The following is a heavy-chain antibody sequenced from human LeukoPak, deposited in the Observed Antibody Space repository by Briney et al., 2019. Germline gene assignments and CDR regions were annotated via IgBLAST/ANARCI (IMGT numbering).Heavy chain of an antibody. CDR3: ARHAWRPNWGSYYDFWSGYYLDY. V-gene: IGHV4-39*07. CDR2: IYYSGST. D-gene: IGHD3-3*01. Sequence: SETLSLTCTVSGGSISSSSYYWGWIRQPLGKGLEWIGSIYYSGSTYYNPSLKSRVTISVDTSRNQFSLKLSSVTAEDTAVYYCARHAWRPNWGSYYDFWSGYYLDYWGQGTLVTVSS. CDR1: GGSISSSSYY. J-gene: IGHJ4*02.